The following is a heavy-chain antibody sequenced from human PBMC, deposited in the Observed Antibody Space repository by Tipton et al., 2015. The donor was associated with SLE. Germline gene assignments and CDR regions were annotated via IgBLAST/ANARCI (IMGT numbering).Heavy chain of an antibody. J-gene: IGHJ4*02. CDR1: GGSISSYY. V-gene: IGHV4-59*01. CDR3: ASGCGGDCYLCFDY. D-gene: IGHD2-21*02. CDR2: IYYSGST. Sequence: TLSLTCTVSGGSISSYYWSWIRQPPGKGLEWIGYIYYSGSTNYNPSLKSRVTISVDTSKNQFSLKLSSVTAADTAVYYCASGCGGDCYLCFDYWGQGTLVTVSS.